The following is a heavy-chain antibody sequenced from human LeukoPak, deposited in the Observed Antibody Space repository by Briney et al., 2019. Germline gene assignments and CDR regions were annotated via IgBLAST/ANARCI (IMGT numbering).Heavy chain of an antibody. V-gene: IGHV4-4*02. CDR1: GVSITSHPW. J-gene: IGHJ4*02. CDR3: ARGGNWDFDY. Sequence: SGTLSLTCAVSGVSITSHPWDWVRQPPGKGLEWIGEMYNSGTGTYKPSLRSRVTMFFDESKNHFSLELNSVTAADTAVYYCARGGNWDFDYWGQGVLVFVSS. CDR2: MYNSGTG. D-gene: IGHD7-27*01.